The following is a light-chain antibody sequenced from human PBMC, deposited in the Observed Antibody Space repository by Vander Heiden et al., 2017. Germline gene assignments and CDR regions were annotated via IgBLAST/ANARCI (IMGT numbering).Light chain of an antibody. V-gene: IGKV4-1*01. CDR2: WAS. J-gene: IGKJ3*01. CDR1: QSVLYSSNNKNY. CDR3: QQYYSTPFT. Sequence: DIVMTQSPDSLAVSLGERATINCKSSQSVLYSSNNKNYLAWYQQKPGQPPKLLIYWASTRESGVPDRFSGSGSGTDFTLTISSLQAEDVAVYYCQQYYSTPFTFRPWIKVDI.